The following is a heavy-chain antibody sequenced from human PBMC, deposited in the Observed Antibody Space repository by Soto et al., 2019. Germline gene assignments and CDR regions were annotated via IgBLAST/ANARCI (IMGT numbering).Heavy chain of an antibody. CDR1: GFTFSSYA. CDR2: ISYDGSNK. Sequence: VGSLRLSCAASGFTFSSYAMHWVRQAPGKGLEWVAVISYDGSNKYYADSVKGRFTISRDNSKNTLYLQMNSLRAEDTAVYYCARDYRWYYYDSSGPLSPWGQGTLVTVSS. D-gene: IGHD3-22*01. J-gene: IGHJ5*02. V-gene: IGHV3-30-3*01. CDR3: ARDYRWYYYDSSGPLSP.